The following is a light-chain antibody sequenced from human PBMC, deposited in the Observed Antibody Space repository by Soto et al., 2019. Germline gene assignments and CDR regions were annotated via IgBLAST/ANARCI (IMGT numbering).Light chain of an antibody. Sequence: QSALTQPASVSGSPGQSITISCTGTSSDVGGYNYVSWYQQHPGKAPKLMIYDVSNRPSGVSNRFSGSKSGNTASLTISGLQAEDEADYYCSPYTSSSFWVFGGGTKLTVL. CDR1: SSDVGGYNY. CDR3: SPYTSSSFWV. CDR2: DVS. J-gene: IGLJ3*02. V-gene: IGLV2-14*01.